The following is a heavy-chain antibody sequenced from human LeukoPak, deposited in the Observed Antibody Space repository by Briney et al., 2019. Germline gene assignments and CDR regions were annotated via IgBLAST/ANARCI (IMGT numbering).Heavy chain of an antibody. CDR3: AKDYSNYPSYYYYYYMDV. D-gene: IGHD4-11*01. CDR1: GFTFSTYG. J-gene: IGHJ6*03. Sequence: GGSLRLSCAASGFTFSTYGMHWVRQAPGKGLEWVAVIWYDESNKYYSDSVKGRFTISRDNSKKTVYLQMNSLRAEDTAVYYCAKDYSNYPSYYYYYYMDVWGKGTTVTVSS. CDR2: IWYDESNK. V-gene: IGHV3-30*02.